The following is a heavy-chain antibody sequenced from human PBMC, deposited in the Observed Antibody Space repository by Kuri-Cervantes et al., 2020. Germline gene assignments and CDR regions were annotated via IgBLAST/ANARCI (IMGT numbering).Heavy chain of an antibody. CDR3: ARLYSSGWYKGYFDY. D-gene: IGHD6-19*01. J-gene: IGHJ4*02. CDR2: IYHSGST. CDR1: GYSISSGYY. V-gene: IGHV4-38-2*01. Sequence: SQTLSLTCAVSGYSISSGYYWGWIRQPPGKGLEWIGNIYHSGSTYYNPSLKSRVTISVDTSKNQFSLKLSSVTAADTAVYYCARLYSSGWYKGYFDYWGQGSLVTVSS.